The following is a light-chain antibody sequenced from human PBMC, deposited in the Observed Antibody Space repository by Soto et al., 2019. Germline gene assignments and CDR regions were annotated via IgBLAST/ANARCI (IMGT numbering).Light chain of an antibody. CDR3: QQYNNYPLT. CDR2: DAS. J-gene: IGKJ1*01. V-gene: IGKV1D-13*01. Sequence: AIQLTQSPSSLSASVGDRVTITCRASQGISSALAWYQQKPGKAPKLRIYDASSLESGAPSRVSGSGSGTSFTRTISSLHPEDFATYYGQQYNNYPLTFGQGTYVEIK. CDR1: QGISSA.